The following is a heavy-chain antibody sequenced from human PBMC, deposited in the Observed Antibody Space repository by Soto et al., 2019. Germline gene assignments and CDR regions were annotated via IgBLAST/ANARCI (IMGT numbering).Heavy chain of an antibody. V-gene: IGHV1-18*01. D-gene: IGHD2-15*01. Sequence: QVLLVQSGAEVKKPGASVKVSCKASGYTFTTYGISWVRQAPGQGLEGMGWISGYNGNTTYPQKVQGRVTMTTDISTSTAYMELSSLRSADTAVYYCARDSGYCSGGSCYPTTFDSWGQGTQVTVSS. CDR2: ISGYNGNT. J-gene: IGHJ4*02. CDR3: ARDSGYCSGGSCYPTTFDS. CDR1: GYTFTTYG.